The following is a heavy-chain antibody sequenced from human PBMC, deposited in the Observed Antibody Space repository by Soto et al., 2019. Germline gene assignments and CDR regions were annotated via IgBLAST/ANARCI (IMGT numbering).Heavy chain of an antibody. D-gene: IGHD6-13*01. CDR2: IIPIFGTA. CDR3: ARESRSSSWLDYCYYGMDV. Sequence: SVKVSCKASGGTFSSYAISWVRQAPGQGLEWMGGIIPIFGTANYAQKFQGRVTITADKSTSTAYMELSSLRSEDTAVYYCARESRSSSWLDYCYYGMDVWGQGTTVTVSS. CDR1: GGTFSSYA. J-gene: IGHJ6*02. V-gene: IGHV1-69*06.